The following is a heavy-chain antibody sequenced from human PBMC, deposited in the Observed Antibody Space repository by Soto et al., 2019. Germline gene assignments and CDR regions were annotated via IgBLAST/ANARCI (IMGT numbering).Heavy chain of an antibody. CDR1: GFTFSRYA. CDR3: AKGYSYSVCDC. CDR2: ISYDGSNK. D-gene: IGHD5-18*01. V-gene: IGHV3-30*18. J-gene: IGHJ4*02. Sequence: QVQLVESGGGVVQPGRSLRLSCAASGFTFSRYAMHWVRQAPGKGLEWVAVISYDGSNKYYADSVKGRLTISRDNSKNTLYLQMNSLRAEDTAVYYCAKGYSYSVCDCLGQGTLVTVSS.